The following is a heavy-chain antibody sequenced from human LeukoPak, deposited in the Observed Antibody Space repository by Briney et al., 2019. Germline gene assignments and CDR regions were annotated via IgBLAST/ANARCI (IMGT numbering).Heavy chain of an antibody. V-gene: IGHV4-34*01. CDR2: INHSGST. CDR1: GGSFSGYY. Sequence: PSETLSLTCAVYGGSFSGYYWSWIRQPPGKGLEWIGEINHSGSTNYNPSLKSRVTISVDTSKNQFSLKLSSVTAADTAVYYCARLYSSSWYIHYYYYMDVWGKGTTVTISS. D-gene: IGHD6-13*01. CDR3: ARLYSSSWYIHYYYYMDV. J-gene: IGHJ6*03.